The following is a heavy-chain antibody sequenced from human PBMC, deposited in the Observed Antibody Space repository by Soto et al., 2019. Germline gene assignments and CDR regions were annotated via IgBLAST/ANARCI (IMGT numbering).Heavy chain of an antibody. V-gene: IGHV3-33*01. CDR1: GFTFSSYG. Sequence: GGSLRLSCAASGFTFSSYGMHWVRQAPGKGLEWVAVIWYDGSNKYYADSVKGRFTISRDNSKNTLYLQMNSLRAEDTAVYYCAREEGITIGMDVWGQGTTVTVSS. CDR3: AREEGITIGMDV. CDR2: IWYDGSNK. D-gene: IGHD1-20*01. J-gene: IGHJ6*02.